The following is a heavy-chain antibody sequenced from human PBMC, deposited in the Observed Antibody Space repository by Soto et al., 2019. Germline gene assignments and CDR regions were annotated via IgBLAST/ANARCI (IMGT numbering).Heavy chain of an antibody. V-gene: IGHV5-51*01. CDR2: IYPGDSDT. CDR3: ARQLRYSSSSWTRYYFHY. CDR1: GYSFTSYW. J-gene: IGHJ4*02. Sequence: GESLKISCKGSGYSFTSYWIGWVRQMPGKGLEWMGIIYPGDSDTRYSPSFQGQVTISADKSISTAYLQWSSLKASDTAMYYCARQLRYSSSSWTRYYFHYWGQGTLVTVSS. D-gene: IGHD6-6*01.